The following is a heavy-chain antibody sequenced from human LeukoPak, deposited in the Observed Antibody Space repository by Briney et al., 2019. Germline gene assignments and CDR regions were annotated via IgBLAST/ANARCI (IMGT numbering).Heavy chain of an antibody. CDR1: GFTFSSYA. CDR2: ISGSGGST. CDR3: ARGYSSSWYLFDY. D-gene: IGHD6-13*01. Sequence: GGSLRLSCAASGFTFSSYAMGWVRQAPGKGLEWVSAISGSGGSTYYADSVKGRFTISRDNSKNTLYLQMNSLRAEDTAVYYCARGYSSSWYLFDYWGQGTLVTVSS. V-gene: IGHV3-23*01. J-gene: IGHJ4*02.